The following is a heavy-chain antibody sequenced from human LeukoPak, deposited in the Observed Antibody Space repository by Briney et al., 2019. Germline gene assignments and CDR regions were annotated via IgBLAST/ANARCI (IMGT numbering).Heavy chain of an antibody. CDR2: ISCSGGST. J-gene: IGHJ4*02. Sequence: GGSLRLFCAASGFTFSSYAMSWVRHAPGKGLEGVLAISCSGGSTYYADSVKGRFTISRDNSKNTLYLQMNSLRAEDTAVYYCAKAGSDFWSGYYNWGQGTLVTVSS. D-gene: IGHD3-3*01. CDR3: AKAGSDFWSGYYN. CDR1: GFTFSSYA. V-gene: IGHV3-23*01.